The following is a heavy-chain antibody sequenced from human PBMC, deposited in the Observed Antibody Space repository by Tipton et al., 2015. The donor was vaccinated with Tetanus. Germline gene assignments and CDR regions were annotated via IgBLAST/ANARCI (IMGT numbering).Heavy chain of an antibody. Sequence: TLSLTCTVSGGSISSSSYYWGWIRQPPGKGLEWIGSIYYSGSTYYNPSLKIRVTISVDTSKNQFSLKLSSVTAADTAVYYWARCEGGTMIVVACTWFDPWGQGTLVTVSP. CDR3: ARCEGGTMIVVACTWFDP. CDR1: GGSISSSSYY. V-gene: IGHV4-39*01. CDR2: IYYSGST. D-gene: IGHD3-22*01. J-gene: IGHJ5*02.